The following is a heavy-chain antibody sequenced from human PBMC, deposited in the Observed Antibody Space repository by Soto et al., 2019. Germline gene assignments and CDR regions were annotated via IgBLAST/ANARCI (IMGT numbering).Heavy chain of an antibody. CDR1: VVSISSYY. Sequence: SETLSLTCTFSVVSISSYYWSCIRHPAGKGLEWIGRIYTSGSTNYNPSLKSRVTMSVDTSKNQFSLKLSSVTAADTAVYYCARVGDNDAFDIWGQGTMVTVSS. V-gene: IGHV4-4*07. CDR2: IYTSGST. CDR3: ARVGDNDAFDI. J-gene: IGHJ3*02. D-gene: IGHD1-26*01.